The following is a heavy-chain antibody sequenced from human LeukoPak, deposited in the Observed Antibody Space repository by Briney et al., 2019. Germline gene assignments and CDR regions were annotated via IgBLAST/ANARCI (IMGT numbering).Heavy chain of an antibody. V-gene: IGHV3-48*02. J-gene: IGHJ4*02. Sequence: GGSLRLSCAASGFTFSSYDMNWVRQAPGKGLEWVSYISGSGSAVYYADSVKGRLTISRDNAKNSLYLQMNSLRDEDTAVYYCAREYSSAWQTYFDNWGQGTLVAVSS. CDR1: GFTFSSYD. CDR3: AREYSSAWQTYFDN. D-gene: IGHD6-19*01. CDR2: ISGSGSAV.